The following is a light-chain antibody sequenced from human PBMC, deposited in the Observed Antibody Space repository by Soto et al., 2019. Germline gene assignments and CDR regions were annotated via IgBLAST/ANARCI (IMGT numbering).Light chain of an antibody. V-gene: IGKV1-5*03. CDR3: QQYSIYPLT. Sequence: DIQMTQSPSTLSASVGDRVTITCRASQSISSWLAWYQQKPGKAPKVLIQTASSLESGVPSRFSSSGSGTEFTLTISSLQPDDFATYHCQQYSIYPLTFGGGTKVEIK. J-gene: IGKJ4*01. CDR1: QSISSW. CDR2: TAS.